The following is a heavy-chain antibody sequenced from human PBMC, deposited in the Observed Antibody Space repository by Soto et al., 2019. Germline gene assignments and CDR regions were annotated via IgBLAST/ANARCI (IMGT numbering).Heavy chain of an antibody. CDR3: ARGGCSGGSCYDYYYYYMDV. CDR1: GGTFSSYT. J-gene: IGHJ6*03. Sequence: SVKVSCKASGGTFSSYTISWVRQAPGQGLEWLGRIIPILGIANYAQKFQGRVTITADKSTSTAYMELSSLRSEDTAVYYCARGGCSGGSCYDYYYYYMDVWGKGTTVTVSS. D-gene: IGHD2-15*01. V-gene: IGHV1-69*02. CDR2: IIPILGIA.